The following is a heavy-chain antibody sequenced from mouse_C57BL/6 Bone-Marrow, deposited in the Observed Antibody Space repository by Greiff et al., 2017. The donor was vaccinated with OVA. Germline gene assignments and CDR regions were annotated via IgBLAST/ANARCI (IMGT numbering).Heavy chain of an antibody. D-gene: IGHD4-1*01. J-gene: IGHJ2*01. CDR2: INPNNGGT. Sequence: EVQLQQSGPELVKPGASVKMSCKASGYTFTDYNMHWVKQSPGKSLEWIGYINPNNGGTSYNQKFTGKATLTVNKSSSTAYMELRSLTQEDSAGDYCARLTGTRDFDYWGQGTTRTVSA. CDR1: GYTFTDYN. CDR3: ARLTGTRDFDY. V-gene: IGHV1-22*01.